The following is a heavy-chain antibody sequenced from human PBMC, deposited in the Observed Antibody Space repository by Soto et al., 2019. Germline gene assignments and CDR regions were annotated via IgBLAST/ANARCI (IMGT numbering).Heavy chain of an antibody. CDR3: GRERYQVISDGMDV. Sequence: QVQLVQSGADVKTPGASVRVSCKASGYTFTGYYVHWVREAPGQGLEWMGWINPETGGTSYAQKFQGRVTLSRDTSINTAYRELSRLRLDDGAVYFWGRERYQVISDGMDVGGKGTTVTFPS. CDR2: INPETGGT. CDR1: GYTFTGYY. V-gene: IGHV1-2*02. J-gene: IGHJ6*04. D-gene: IGHD2-2*01.